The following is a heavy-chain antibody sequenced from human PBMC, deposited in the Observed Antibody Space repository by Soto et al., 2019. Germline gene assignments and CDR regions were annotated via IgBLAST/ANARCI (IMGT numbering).Heavy chain of an antibody. Sequence: QVQLVESGGGVVQPVESLRLSCTASGFTFGSHGMHWVRQPPGKGLEWVAVIWYDGRKKYYADSVKGRFTISRDNSKNTLNLQMSSLRAEDTAVYYCARGNGHSNGKLDHWGQGALVTGSS. CDR2: IWYDGRKK. V-gene: IGHV3-33*01. CDR1: GFTFGSHG. D-gene: IGHD4-4*01. J-gene: IGHJ4*02. CDR3: ARGNGHSNGKLDH.